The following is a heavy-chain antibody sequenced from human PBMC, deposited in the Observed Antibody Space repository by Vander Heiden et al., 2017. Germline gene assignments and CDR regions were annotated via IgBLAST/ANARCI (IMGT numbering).Heavy chain of an antibody. D-gene: IGHD3-3*01. CDR1: GGTFSSYA. Sequence: QVQLVQSGAEVKKPGSSVKVSCKASGGTFSSYAISWVRQAPGQGLEWMGGIIPILGIANYAKKFQGRVTITADKSTSTAYRELSSLRSEETAVYYCAKTPIIVEWAEGLGAFDIWGQGTMVTVYS. V-gene: IGHV1-69*10. J-gene: IGHJ3*02. CDR2: IIPILGIA. CDR3: AKTPIIVEWAEGLGAFDI.